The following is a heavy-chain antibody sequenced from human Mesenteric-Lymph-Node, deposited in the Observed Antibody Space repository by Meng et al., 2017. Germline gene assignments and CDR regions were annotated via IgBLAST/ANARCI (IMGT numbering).Heavy chain of an antibody. D-gene: IGHD3-10*01. J-gene: IGHJ5*02. V-gene: IGHV4-61*01. CDR3: VRDTRRGGGWFDP. Sequence: QVQLQESCRGLGGPAETLALTCTVSGWSVSSGSYYWSWIRQPPGKGLEWIGYIYYSGSTNYNPYLKSRVTISVDTSKNQFSLKLSSVTAADTAVYYCVRDTRRGGGWFDPWGQGTLVTVSS. CDR1: GWSVSSGSYY. CDR2: IYYSGST.